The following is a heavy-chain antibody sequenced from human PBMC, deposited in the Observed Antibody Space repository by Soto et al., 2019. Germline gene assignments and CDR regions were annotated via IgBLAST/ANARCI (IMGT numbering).Heavy chain of an antibody. Sequence: PSETLSLTCTVSGDSITRSNFYWGWIRQPPGKGLEWLGSIFYSGSTFYNPALKSRVTFSVDTSKNHFSLKLSSVTAADTAVYYCARHKTTMLTVVSAFDPWGQETRVTVS. V-gene: IGHV4-39*02. CDR1: GDSITRSNFY. J-gene: IGHJ5*02. CDR3: ARHKTTMLTVVSAFDP. CDR2: IFYSGST. D-gene: IGHD3-22*01.